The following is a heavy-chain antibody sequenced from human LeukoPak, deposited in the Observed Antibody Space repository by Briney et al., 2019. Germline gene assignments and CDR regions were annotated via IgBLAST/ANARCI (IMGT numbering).Heavy chain of an antibody. CDR2: IRYDGSNK. J-gene: IGHJ3*02. Sequence: GGSLRLSCAASGSTFSSYGMHWVRQAPGKGLEWVAFIRYDGSNKYYADSVKGRFTISRDNSKNTLYLQMNSLRAEDTAVYYCAKVDFWSGFHAFDIWGQGTMVTVSS. V-gene: IGHV3-30*02. CDR1: GSTFSSYG. CDR3: AKVDFWSGFHAFDI. D-gene: IGHD3-3*01.